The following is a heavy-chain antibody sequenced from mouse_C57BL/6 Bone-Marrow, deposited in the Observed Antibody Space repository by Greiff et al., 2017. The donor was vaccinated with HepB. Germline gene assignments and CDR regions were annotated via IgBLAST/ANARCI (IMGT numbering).Heavy chain of an antibody. V-gene: IGHV3-6*01. Sequence: ESGPGLVKPSQSLSLTCSVTGYSITSGYYWNWIRQFPGNKLEWMGYISYDGSNNYNPSLKNRISITRDTSKNQFFLKLNSVTTEDTATYYCARPVVATDWYFDVWGTGTTVTVSS. CDR3: ARPVVATDWYFDV. D-gene: IGHD1-1*01. J-gene: IGHJ1*03. CDR1: GYSITSGYY. CDR2: ISYDGSN.